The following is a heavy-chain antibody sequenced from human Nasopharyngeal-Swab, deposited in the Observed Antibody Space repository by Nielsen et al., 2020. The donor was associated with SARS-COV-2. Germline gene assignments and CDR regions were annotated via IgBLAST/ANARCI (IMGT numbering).Heavy chain of an antibody. D-gene: IGHD3-22*01. CDR3: AKDIGGYYYDSRGFDY. V-gene: IGHV3-21*04. CDR1: GFSFSSYS. J-gene: IGHJ4*02. Sequence: GESLKISCAGSGFSFSSYSINWVRQAPGKGLEWVSSISSSSSYIYYADSVKGRFTISRDNAKNSLYLQMNSLRAEDTALYYCAKDIGGYYYDSRGFDYWGQGTLVTVSS. CDR2: ISSSSSYI.